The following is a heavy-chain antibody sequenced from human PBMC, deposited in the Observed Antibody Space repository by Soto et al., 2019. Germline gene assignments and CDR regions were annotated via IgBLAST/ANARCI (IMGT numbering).Heavy chain of an antibody. CDR3: TTDQPLVGMGWGGDI. J-gene: IGHJ3*02. CDR2: IKSKTDGGTT. CDR1: GFTFSNAW. Sequence: GGSLRLSCAASGFTFSNAWMSWVRQAPGKGLEWVGRIKSKTDGGTTDYAAPVKGRFTISRDDSKNTLYLQMNSLKTKDTAVYYCTTDQPLVGMGWGGDIWGQGTMVTVSS. V-gene: IGHV3-15*01. D-gene: IGHD1-26*01.